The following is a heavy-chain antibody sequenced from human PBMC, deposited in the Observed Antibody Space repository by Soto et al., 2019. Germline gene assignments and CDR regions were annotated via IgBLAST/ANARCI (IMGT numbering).Heavy chain of an antibody. D-gene: IGHD3-10*01. J-gene: IGHJ4*02. CDR1: GGSISGYY. CDR2: LFYGGTI. CDR3: VRHRGRAPVY. Sequence: QLQLQESGPGLVKPSETLSLTCAVSGGSISGYYWTWIRQPPGKGLEWVGSLFYGGTIDYNASLKSRLTISVDTSKNQFSLKLRSVTAADTAVYYCVRHRGRAPVYWGREPWSPPP. V-gene: IGHV4-39*01.